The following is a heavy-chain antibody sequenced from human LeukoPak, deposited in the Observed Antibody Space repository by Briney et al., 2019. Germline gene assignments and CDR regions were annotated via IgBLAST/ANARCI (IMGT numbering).Heavy chain of an antibody. D-gene: IGHD2-8*01. CDR1: GYTFTGYY. J-gene: IGHJ6*03. CDR2: INPNSGGT. Sequence: ASVKVSCKASGYTFTGYYMHWVRQAPGQGLEWMGRINPNSGGTNYAQKFQGRVTVTRDTSISTAYMELSRLRSDDTAVYYCARGARYCTNGVCSLYYYYYMDVWGKGTTVTVSS. V-gene: IGHV1-2*06. CDR3: ARGARYCTNGVCSLYYYYYMDV.